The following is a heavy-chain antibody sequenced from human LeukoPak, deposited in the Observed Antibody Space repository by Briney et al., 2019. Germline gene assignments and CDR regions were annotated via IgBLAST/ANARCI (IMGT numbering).Heavy chain of an antibody. CDR1: GGSISSSSYY. V-gene: IGHV4-39*07. D-gene: IGHD1-20*01. CDR2: IYYSGST. Sequence: SETLSLTCTVSGGSISSSSYYWGWIRQPPGKGLKWIGSIYYSGSTYYNPSLKSRVTISVDMSKNQFSLKLSSVTAADTAVYYCARDLYDLTGIDYWGQGTLVTVSS. J-gene: IGHJ4*02. CDR3: ARDLYDLTGIDY.